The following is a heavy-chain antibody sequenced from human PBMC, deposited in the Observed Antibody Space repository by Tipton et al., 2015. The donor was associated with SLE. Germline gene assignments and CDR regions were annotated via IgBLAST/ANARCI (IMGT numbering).Heavy chain of an antibody. D-gene: IGHD6-19*01. J-gene: IGHJ6*02. Sequence: TLSLTCAVYGGSFSGYYWSWIRQPPGKGLEWIGEINHSGSTNYNPSLKSRVTISVDTSKNQFSLKLSSVTAADTAVYYCARVGRAVAGTDYYGMDVWGQGTTVTVSS. CDR3: ARVGRAVAGTDYYGMDV. CDR1: GGSFSGYY. V-gene: IGHV4-34*01. CDR2: INHSGST.